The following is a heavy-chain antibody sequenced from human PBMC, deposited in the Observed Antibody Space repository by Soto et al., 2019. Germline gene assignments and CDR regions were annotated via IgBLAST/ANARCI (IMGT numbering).Heavy chain of an antibody. Sequence: GASVNVSLKASGYTFTCYYIHGVRQAPGQGLEWMGIINPSGGSTSYAQKFQGRVTMTRDTSTSTVYMELSSLRSEDTAVYYCARDAVAGGDTIFGVVSSRLRSYYYYYMDVWGKGTTVTVSS. CDR2: INPSGGST. J-gene: IGHJ6*03. CDR3: ARDAVAGGDTIFGVVSSRLRSYYYYYMDV. V-gene: IGHV1-46*03. D-gene: IGHD3-3*01. CDR1: GYTFTCYY.